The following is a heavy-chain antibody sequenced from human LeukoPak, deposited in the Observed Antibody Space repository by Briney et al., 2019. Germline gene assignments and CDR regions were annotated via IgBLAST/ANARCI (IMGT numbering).Heavy chain of an antibody. CDR1: GGSIRNYY. CDR2: VYHTGNT. J-gene: IGHJ4*02. CDR3: AKSDGSGSYFDY. Sequence: PSETLSLTCTVSGGSIRNYYWSWIRQPPGKGLEWIGYVYHTGNTKYNPSLESRATISIDNSKNQFSLKLSSVTAADSAVYYCAKSDGSGSYFDYWGQGTLVTVS. D-gene: IGHD3-10*01. V-gene: IGHV4-59*03.